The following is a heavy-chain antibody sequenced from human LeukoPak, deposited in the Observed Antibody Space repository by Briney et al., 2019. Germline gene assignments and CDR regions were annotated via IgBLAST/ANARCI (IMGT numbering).Heavy chain of an antibody. V-gene: IGHV4-59*01. CDR3: ARGRGFRTFYGMDV. CDR1: GGSFSSYY. D-gene: IGHD3-10*01. J-gene: IGHJ6*02. CDR2: IYYSGST. Sequence: SETLSLTCAVYGGSFSSYYWSWIRQPPGKGLEWIGYIYYSGSTNYNPSLKSRVTISVDTSKNQFSLKLSSVTAADTAVYYCARGRGFRTFYGMDVWGQGTTVTVSS.